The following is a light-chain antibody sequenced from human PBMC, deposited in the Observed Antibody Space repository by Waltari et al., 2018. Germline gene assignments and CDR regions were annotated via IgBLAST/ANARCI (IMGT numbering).Light chain of an antibody. Sequence: SSELTQDPAVSVALGQTVRITCQGDSLRSYYASWYQQKPGQAPVLVIYGKNNRPSGIPDRFSCSSSGNTASLTITRAQAEDEADYYCNSRDSSGNRVFGGGTKLTVL. CDR3: NSRDSSGNRV. CDR1: SLRSYY. CDR2: GKN. J-gene: IGLJ3*02. V-gene: IGLV3-19*01.